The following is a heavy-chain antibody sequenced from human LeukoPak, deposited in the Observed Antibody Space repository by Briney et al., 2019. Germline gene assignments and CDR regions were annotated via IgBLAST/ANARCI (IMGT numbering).Heavy chain of an antibody. Sequence: GGSLRLSCEVSGFTFSNYWMNWVRQAPGKGLEWVAHIKEDGSEKYYVDSVKGRFTICRDNAKNSLYLQMNSLRAEDTAVYYCARGSNSALDIWGQGTMVTVSS. CDR1: GFTFSNYW. CDR3: ARGSNSALDI. D-gene: IGHD6-13*01. J-gene: IGHJ3*02. CDR2: IKEDGSEK. V-gene: IGHV3-7*01.